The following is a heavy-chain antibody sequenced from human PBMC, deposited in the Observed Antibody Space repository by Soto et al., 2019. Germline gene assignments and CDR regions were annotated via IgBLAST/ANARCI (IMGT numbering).Heavy chain of an antibody. CDR2: INHSGST. J-gene: IGHJ5*02. Sequence: PSETLSLTCAVYGGSFSGYYWSWIRQPPGKGLEWIGEINHSGSTNYNPSLKSRVTISVDTSKNQFSLKLSSVTAADTAVYYCARGLRRITMVRGVIKRSNWFDPWGQGTLVT. V-gene: IGHV4-34*01. CDR3: ARGLRRITMVRGVIKRSNWFDP. D-gene: IGHD3-10*01. CDR1: GGSFSGYY.